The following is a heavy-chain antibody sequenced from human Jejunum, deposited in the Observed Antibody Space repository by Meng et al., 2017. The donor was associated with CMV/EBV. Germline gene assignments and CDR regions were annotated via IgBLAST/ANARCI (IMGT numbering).Heavy chain of an antibody. CDR2: ISVGSTVI. J-gene: IGHJ4*02. CDR3: ARTHYYDSSGPLDY. V-gene: IGHV3-48*04. Sequence: SQFPFNSHGMHWVRQAPGKGLEWISYISVGSTVINYADSVRGRFTISRDNAKNSLYLQMNSLRVEDTAVYYCARTHYYDSSGPLDYWGQGTLVTVSS. CDR1: QFPFNSHG. D-gene: IGHD3-22*01.